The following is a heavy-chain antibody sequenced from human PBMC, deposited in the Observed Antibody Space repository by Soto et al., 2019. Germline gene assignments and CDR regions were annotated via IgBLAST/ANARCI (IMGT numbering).Heavy chain of an antibody. CDR1: GFTFSSYA. Sequence: QVQLVESGGGVVQPGRSLRLSCAASGFTFSSYAMHWVRQAPGKGLEWVAVISYDGSNKYYADSVKGRFTISRDNSKNTLYLQMNSLRAEDTAVYYCARPPITFRVAVAGHFDYWGQGTLVTVSS. D-gene: IGHD6-19*01. V-gene: IGHV3-30-3*01. CDR3: ARPPITFRVAVAGHFDY. CDR2: ISYDGSNK. J-gene: IGHJ4*02.